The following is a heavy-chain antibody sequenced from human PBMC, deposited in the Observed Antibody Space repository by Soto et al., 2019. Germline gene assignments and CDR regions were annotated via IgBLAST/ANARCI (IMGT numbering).Heavy chain of an antibody. V-gene: IGHV5-51*01. CDR1: GYSFTRYW. Sequence: PGESLNLSCKGSGYSFTRYWIGWVRQMPGKGLEWMGIIYPGDSDTRYSPSFQGQVTISADKSISTAYLQWSSLKASDTAMYYCAIGYCSGGSCYHEFDYWGQGTLVTVS. CDR3: AIGYCSGGSCYHEFDY. J-gene: IGHJ4*02. D-gene: IGHD2-15*01. CDR2: IYPGDSDT.